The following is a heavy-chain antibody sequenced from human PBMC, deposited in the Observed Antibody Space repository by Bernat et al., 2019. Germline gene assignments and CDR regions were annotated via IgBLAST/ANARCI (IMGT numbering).Heavy chain of an antibody. CDR3: AKRDGDYYGHGFDY. D-gene: IGHD5-24*01. Sequence: EVQLLESGGGLAQPGGSLRLSCAASGFIYSNYAMNWVRQAPGKGLEWVSAISGSGVGTYYADSVKGRFTISRDNSKNTVYLQMDSLRAEDTAVYYCAKRDGDYYGHGFDYWGQGALVTVSS. CDR2: ISGSGVGT. V-gene: IGHV3-23*01. CDR1: GFIYSNYA. J-gene: IGHJ4*02.